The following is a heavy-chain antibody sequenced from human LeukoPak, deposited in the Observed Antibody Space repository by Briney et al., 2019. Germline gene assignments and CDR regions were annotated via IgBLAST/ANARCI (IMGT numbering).Heavy chain of an antibody. CDR1: GYTFSSYD. J-gene: IGHJ1*01. V-gene: IGHV1-8*01. CDR3: ARRVGSGWPVQH. Sequence: ASVKVSCKASGYTFSSYDINWVRQATGQGLEWMGWMNPNSGNAGYAQKFQGRLNMTRNTSISTAYMELSSLRSEDTAVYYCARRVGSGWPVQHWGQGTLVTVSS. CDR2: MNPNSGNA. D-gene: IGHD6-19*01.